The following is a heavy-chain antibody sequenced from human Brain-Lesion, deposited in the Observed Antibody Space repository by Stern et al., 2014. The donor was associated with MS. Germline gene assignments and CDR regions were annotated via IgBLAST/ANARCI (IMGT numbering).Heavy chain of an antibody. D-gene: IGHD2-2*01. Sequence: VQLVESGPGVVKPSETLYLTCTVSGSSISTYSWSWIRQPPGKGLEWIGDVSYSGNTNCNPCLKSLVTISRDTSKGQFSLKLTSVTAADTAVYYCARGVGTNWQLFYYGMDVWGQGTTFTVSS. CDR1: GSSISTYS. CDR3: ARGVGTNWQLFYYGMDV. J-gene: IGHJ6*02. CDR2: VSYSGNT. V-gene: IGHV4-59*01.